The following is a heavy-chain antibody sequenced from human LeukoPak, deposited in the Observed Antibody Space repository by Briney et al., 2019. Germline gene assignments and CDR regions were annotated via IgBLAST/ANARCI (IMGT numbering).Heavy chain of an antibody. V-gene: IGHV1-69*13. D-gene: IGHD3/OR15-3a*01. J-gene: IGHJ4*02. CDR3: ARTFGPYYFDY. CDR1: GDNFSTYA. Sequence: GASVKVSCKASGDNFSTYAISWVRQAPGQGLEWMGGIVPFFGTASYAENFQGRITLTAEDESTTTVYMELSSLTSEDTAVYFCARTFGPYYFDYWGQGTLVTVSS. CDR2: IVPFFGTA.